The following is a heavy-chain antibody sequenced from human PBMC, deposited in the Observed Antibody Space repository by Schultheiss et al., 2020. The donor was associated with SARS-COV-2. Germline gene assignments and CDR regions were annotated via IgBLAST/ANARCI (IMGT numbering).Heavy chain of an antibody. Sequence: GGSLRLSCAASGFTVSSNYMSWVRQAPGKGLEWVSVIYSGGSTYYGDSVKGRFTISRDNSKNTLYLQMNSLRPEDTAVYYCARGGYYDFWKTFYYYYMDVWGKGTTVTVAS. CDR3: ARGGYYDFWKTFYYYYMDV. D-gene: IGHD3-3*01. CDR2: IYSGGST. V-gene: IGHV3-53*05. J-gene: IGHJ6*03. CDR1: GFTVSSNY.